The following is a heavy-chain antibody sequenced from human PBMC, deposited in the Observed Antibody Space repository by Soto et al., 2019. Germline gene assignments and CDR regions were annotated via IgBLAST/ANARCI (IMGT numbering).Heavy chain of an antibody. J-gene: IGHJ6*02. CDR1: GFTFTSSA. D-gene: IGHD6-13*01. CDR3: AAPVGIAAAGNNYYYYGMDV. V-gene: IGHV1-58*01. CDR2: IVVGSGNT. Sequence: GASVKVSCKASGFTFTSSAVQWVRQARGQRLEWIGWIVVGSGNTNSAQMFQERATITRDMSTSTAYMELSSLSSEDTAVYYCAAPVGIAAAGNNYYYYGMDVWGQGTTVTVSS.